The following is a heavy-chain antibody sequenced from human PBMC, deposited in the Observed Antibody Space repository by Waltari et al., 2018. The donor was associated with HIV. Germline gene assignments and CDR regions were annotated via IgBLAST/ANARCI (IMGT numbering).Heavy chain of an antibody. Sequence: QEQLVQSGAEVKKPGSSVKVSCTASGGTFSSNAISWVRQAPGQGLEWMGSIIRVFEATSYAQKFHGRLTISADESTSTVFMELSSLSFDDTAVYYCVRGSSGSYRWFDPWGHGTLVTVSS. CDR1: GGTFSSNA. V-gene: IGHV1-69*18. D-gene: IGHD1-26*01. CDR2: IIRVFEAT. J-gene: IGHJ5*02. CDR3: VRGSSGSYRWFDP.